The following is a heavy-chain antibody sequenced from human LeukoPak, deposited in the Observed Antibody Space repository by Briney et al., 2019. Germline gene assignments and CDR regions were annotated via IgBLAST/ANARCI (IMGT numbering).Heavy chain of an antibody. CDR3: ARDPCGGDCHFDY. D-gene: IGHD2-21*02. CDR1: GYIFTSYY. Sequence: ASVKLSCKASGYIFTSYYMHWVRQAPGQGPEWMGKINPSGGSTSYAQKFQGRVTMTRDTSTSTVYMELSSLRSEDTAVYHCARDPCGGDCHFDYWGQGALVTVSS. V-gene: IGHV1-46*01. J-gene: IGHJ4*02. CDR2: INPSGGST.